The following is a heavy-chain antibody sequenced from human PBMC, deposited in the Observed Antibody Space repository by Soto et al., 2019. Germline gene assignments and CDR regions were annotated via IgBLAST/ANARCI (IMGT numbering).Heavy chain of an antibody. CDR3: ATVYYDSSGSFY. V-gene: IGHV3-66*01. Sequence: PGGSLRLSCAASGFTVSSIYMSWVRQAPGKGLEWVSVIYSGGSTYYADSVKGRFTISRDNSKNTLYLQMNSLRAEDTAVYYCATVYYDSSGSFYWGQGTLVTVSS. CDR1: GFTVSSIY. CDR2: IYSGGST. J-gene: IGHJ4*02. D-gene: IGHD3-22*01.